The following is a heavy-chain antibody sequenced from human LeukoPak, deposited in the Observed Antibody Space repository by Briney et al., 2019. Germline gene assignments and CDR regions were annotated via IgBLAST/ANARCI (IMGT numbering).Heavy chain of an antibody. D-gene: IGHD6-6*01. CDR3: TRDLGRFGSSGYYYYYMDV. J-gene: IGHJ6*03. V-gene: IGHV3-49*03. Sequence: GGSLRLSCTASGFTFGDYAMSWFRQAPGKGLEWVGFIRSKDYGGTKEYAASVKGRFTISRDDSKSIAYLQMNSLKTEDTAVYYCTRDLGRFGSSGYYYYYMDVWGKGTTATVSS. CDR2: IRSKDYGGTK. CDR1: GFTFGDYA.